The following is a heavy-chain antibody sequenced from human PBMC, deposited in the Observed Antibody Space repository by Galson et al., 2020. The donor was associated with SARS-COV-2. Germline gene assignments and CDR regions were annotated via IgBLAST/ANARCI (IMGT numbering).Heavy chain of an antibody. CDR3: ARYYCSDGACYFFFDY. J-gene: IGHJ4*02. Sequence: GESLKISCKVSGYNFASHWLVWVRQMPGKGLEWMGIIYPGDSDTRYSPSFQGQVSISADKSINTAYLQWRSLKASDTAMYYCARYYCSDGACYFFFDYWGQGTLVTVSS. CDR2: IYPGDSDT. V-gene: IGHV5-51*01. CDR1: GYNFASHW. D-gene: IGHD2-15*01.